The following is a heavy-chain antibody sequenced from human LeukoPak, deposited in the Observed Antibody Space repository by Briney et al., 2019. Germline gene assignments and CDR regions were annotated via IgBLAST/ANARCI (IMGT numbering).Heavy chain of an antibody. CDR1: GFTFSSYA. CDR2: IYSGGST. D-gene: IGHD6-13*01. V-gene: IGHV3-53*01. CDR3: ARELAAAGVDY. J-gene: IGHJ4*02. Sequence: GGSLRLSCAASGFTFSSYAMSWVRQAPGKGLEGVSVIYSGGSTYYADSVKGRFTISRDNSKNTLYLQMNSLRAEDTAVYYCARELAAAGVDYWGQGTLVTVSS.